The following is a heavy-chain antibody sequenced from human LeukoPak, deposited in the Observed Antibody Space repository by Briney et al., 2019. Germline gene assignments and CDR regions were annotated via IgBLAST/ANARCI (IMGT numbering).Heavy chain of an antibody. V-gene: IGHV1-18*01. J-gene: IGHJ3*02. CDR2: ISAYYGNT. CDR3: SRVIKSLYYDILTGYYATHDAFDI. D-gene: IGHD3-9*01. CDR1: GYTFTSYG. Sequence: ASVRVSCKASGYTFTSYGISWVRQAPGQGLEWMGWISAYYGNTNYVQKLQGRVTMTTDTSTSTAYMELRSLRSDDTAVYYCSRVIKSLYYDILTGYYATHDAFDIWGQGTMVTVSS.